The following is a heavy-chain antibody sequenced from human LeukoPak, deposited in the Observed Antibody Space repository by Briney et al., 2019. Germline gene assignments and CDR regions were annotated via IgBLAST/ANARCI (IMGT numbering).Heavy chain of an antibody. V-gene: IGHV1-18*01. Sequence: ASVKVSCKTSDTFSRHGITWVRQAPGQGFEWMGWVSDYNGNTNYAQSVQGRVTMTTDTSTNTAYMELRSLRSDDTAVYYCAKDIHPGLDSGASCCFDYWGQGTPVTVSS. J-gene: IGHJ4*02. CDR1: DTFSRHG. D-gene: IGHD3-22*01. CDR3: AKDIHPGLDSGASCCFDY. CDR2: VSDYNGNT.